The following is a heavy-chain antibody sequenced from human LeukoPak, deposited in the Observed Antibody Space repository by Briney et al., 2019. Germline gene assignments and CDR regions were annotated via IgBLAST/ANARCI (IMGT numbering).Heavy chain of an antibody. CDR3: ARGYDSSWGAFGI. CDR1: GYSFTNYW. D-gene: IGHD3-22*01. J-gene: IGHJ3*02. CDR2: IYPGDSDT. Sequence: GESLKISCKGSGYSFTNYWIGWVRQMPGKGLEWMGIIYPGDSDTRCSPSFQGQVTISADKSITTAYLQWSSLKASDTAMYYCARGYDSSWGAFGIWGQGTVVTVSS. V-gene: IGHV5-51*01.